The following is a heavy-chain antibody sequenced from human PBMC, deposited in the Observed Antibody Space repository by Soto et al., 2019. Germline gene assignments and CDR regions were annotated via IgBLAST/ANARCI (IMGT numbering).Heavy chain of an antibody. Sequence: EVQLLESGGGLVQPGGSLRLSCAASGFTFSSYAMNWVRQAPGKGLEWVSAISSSGGNTYFADSVKGRFIISSDNSKNTVYLQMNRLRAEDTAVYYCAKDACSSGSGYRARFDPWGQGTLVTVSS. J-gene: IGHJ5*02. D-gene: IGHD2-15*01. CDR2: ISSSGGNT. CDR3: AKDACSSGSGYRARFDP. V-gene: IGHV3-23*01. CDR1: GFTFSSYA.